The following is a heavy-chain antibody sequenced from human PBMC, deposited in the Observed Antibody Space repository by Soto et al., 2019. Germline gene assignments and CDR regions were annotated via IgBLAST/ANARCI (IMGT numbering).Heavy chain of an antibody. J-gene: IGHJ4*02. D-gene: IGHD5-18*01. CDR2: ISSSSSYI. V-gene: IGHV3-21*01. CDR3: ARDLWDTAMANAQGY. Sequence: GGSLRLSCAASGFTFSSYSMNWVRQAPGKGLEWVSSISSSSSYIYYADSVKGRFTISRDNAKNSLYLQMNSLRAEDTAVYYCARDLWDTAMANAQGYWGQGTLVTVSS. CDR1: GFTFSSYS.